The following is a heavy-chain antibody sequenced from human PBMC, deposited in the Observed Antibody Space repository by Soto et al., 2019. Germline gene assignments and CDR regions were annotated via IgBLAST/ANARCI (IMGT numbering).Heavy chain of an antibody. J-gene: IGHJ6*02. D-gene: IGHD4-4*01. Sequence: EAQLVESGGGLVQPGGSLRLSCAASGFTFSTYEMNWVRQAPGKGLEWVSYIDGSGSTIHYADSVRGRFTISRDNADNSLSLQMKSLRVEDTAVYYCARDPAIYSGKFDYGLDVWGQGTTVTVSS. CDR1: GFTFSTYE. V-gene: IGHV3-48*03. CDR3: ARDPAIYSGKFDYGLDV. CDR2: IDGSGSTI.